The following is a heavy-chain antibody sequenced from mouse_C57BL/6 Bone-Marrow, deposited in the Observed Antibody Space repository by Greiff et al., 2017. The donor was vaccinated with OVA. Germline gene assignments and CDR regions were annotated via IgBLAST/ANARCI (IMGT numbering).Heavy chain of an antibody. CDR3: ARTGGSSGLYAMDY. CDR2: IYPRSGNT. V-gene: IGHV1-81*01. CDR1: GYTFTSYG. Sequence: LVESGAELARPGASVKLSCKASGYTFTSYGISWVKQRTGQGLEWIGEIYPRSGNTYYNEKFKGKATLTADKSSSTAYMELRSLTSEDSAVYFCARTGGSSGLYAMDYWGQGTSVTVSS. J-gene: IGHJ4*01. D-gene: IGHD3-2*02.